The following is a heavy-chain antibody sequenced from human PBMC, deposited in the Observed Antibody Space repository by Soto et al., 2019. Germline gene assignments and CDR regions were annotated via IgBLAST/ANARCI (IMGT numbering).Heavy chain of an antibody. D-gene: IGHD6-13*01. J-gene: IGHJ4*02. Sequence: SETLSLGCAFSGGSISFGGYSWSWIRQPPGKGLEWIGYIYHSGSTYYNPSLKSRVTISVDRSKNQFSLKLSSVTAADTAVYYCASSGPSSSWSFPPENWGQGTMVTVSS. CDR2: IYHSGST. V-gene: IGHV4-30-2*01. CDR3: ASSGPSSSWSFPPEN. CDR1: GGSISFGGYS.